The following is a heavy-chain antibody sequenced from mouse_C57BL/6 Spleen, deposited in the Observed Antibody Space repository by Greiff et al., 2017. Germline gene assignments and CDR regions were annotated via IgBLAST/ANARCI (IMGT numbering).Heavy chain of an antibody. J-gene: IGHJ4*01. Sequence: EVKLMESEGGLVQPGSSMKLSCTASGFTFSDYYMAWVRQVPEKGLEWVANINYDGSSTYYLDSLKSRFIISRDNAKNILYLQMSSLKSEDTATYYCARSEGPYYYGSSYNYAMDYWGQGTSVTVSS. CDR1: GFTFSDYY. V-gene: IGHV5-16*01. CDR2: INYDGSST. CDR3: ARSEGPYYYGSSYNYAMDY. D-gene: IGHD1-1*01.